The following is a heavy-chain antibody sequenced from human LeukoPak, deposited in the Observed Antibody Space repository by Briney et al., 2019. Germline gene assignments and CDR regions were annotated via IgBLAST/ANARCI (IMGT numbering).Heavy chain of an antibody. D-gene: IGHD3-16*02. Sequence: GSLRLSCAASGFTFSSYWMTWVRQAPGKGLEWVANIKQDGSEKYYVDSVKGRFTISRDNAKNSLYLQMNSLRAEDTAVYYCARIMITFEGVIAPLNFWGQGSLVTVSS. J-gene: IGHJ4*02. CDR2: IKQDGSEK. CDR3: ARIMITFEGVIAPLNF. CDR1: GFTFSSYW. V-gene: IGHV3-7*01.